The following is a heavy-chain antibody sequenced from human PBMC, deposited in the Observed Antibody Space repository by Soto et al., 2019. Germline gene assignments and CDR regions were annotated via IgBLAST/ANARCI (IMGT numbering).Heavy chain of an antibody. D-gene: IGHD2-21*02. Sequence: ASVKVSCKASGYIFTDYAMHWVRQAPGQSLDWMGWINVGNGNTKYSQNFQARVTITRDTSASTAYMDLSSLRSEDTAVYYCARGAGYCGGDCWNDYYYAMDVWGQGTTVTVSS. CDR3: ARGAGYCGGDCWNDYYYAMDV. V-gene: IGHV1-3*01. J-gene: IGHJ6*02. CDR2: INVGNGNT. CDR1: GYIFTDYA.